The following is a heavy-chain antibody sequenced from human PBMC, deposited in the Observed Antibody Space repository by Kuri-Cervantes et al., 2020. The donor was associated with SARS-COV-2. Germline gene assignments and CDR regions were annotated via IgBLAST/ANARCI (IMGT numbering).Heavy chain of an antibody. CDR1: GGTFSNYA. D-gene: IGHD1-1*01. J-gene: IGHJ5*02. Sequence: ASVKVSCKVSGGTFSNYAISWVRQAPGQGLEWMGWISAYSGHTDYAQNFQGRVTMATDTSTSTAYMELRSLRSDDTAVYYCARHWVPLGGPRDWFDPWGQGTLVTVSS. V-gene: IGHV1-18*01. CDR3: ARHWVPLGGPRDWFDP. CDR2: ISAYSGHT.